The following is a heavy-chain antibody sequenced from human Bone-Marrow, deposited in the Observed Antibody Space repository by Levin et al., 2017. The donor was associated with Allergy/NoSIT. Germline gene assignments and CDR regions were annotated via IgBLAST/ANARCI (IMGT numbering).Heavy chain of an antibody. J-gene: IGHJ3*01. D-gene: IGHD2-21*02. Sequence: KPGGSLRLSCSVSGASISSGYYYWTWIRQSPGKGLEWIGYIYSSGTTFYNPSLESRITISKDTSKNLFSLNLSSVTAAETAVYFCARACGGDCSPQPGEAFDLWGQGTMVIVSS. CDR3: ARACGGDCSPQPGEAFDL. CDR1: GASISSGYYY. CDR2: IYSSGTT. V-gene: IGHV4-30-4*08.